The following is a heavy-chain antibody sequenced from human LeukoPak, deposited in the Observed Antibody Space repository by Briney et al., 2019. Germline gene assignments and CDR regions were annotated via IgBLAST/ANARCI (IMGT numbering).Heavy chain of an antibody. V-gene: IGHV3-64D*06. CDR3: VKDQHCSTISCATRTGFDP. D-gene: IGHD2-2*01. J-gene: IGHJ5*02. Sequence: GGSLRLSRSASGFTFSNYAMHWVRQAPGKGLEFVSGISSTGGSTNYPDSVKDRFSISRDNSKNTPYLQMTSLRADDTAVYYCVKDQHCSTISCATRTGFDPWGQGTSVTASS. CDR2: ISSTGGST. CDR1: GFTFSNYA.